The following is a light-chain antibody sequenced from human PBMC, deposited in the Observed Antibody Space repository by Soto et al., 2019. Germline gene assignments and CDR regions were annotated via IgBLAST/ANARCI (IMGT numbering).Light chain of an antibody. CDR1: QSISAW. J-gene: IGKJ5*01. V-gene: IGKV1-5*01. Sequence: IQMTQSPSTLSATAGDRVTITCRASQSISAWLAWYQQKPGKAPKLLIYDASNLESGVPDRFSGSGSGTDFTLTITSLQAEDVAVYYCQQYHSDPITFGQGTRLEIK. CDR3: QQYHSDPIT. CDR2: DAS.